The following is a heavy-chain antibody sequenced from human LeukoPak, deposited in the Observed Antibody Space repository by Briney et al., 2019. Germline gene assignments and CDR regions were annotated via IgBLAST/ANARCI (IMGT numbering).Heavy chain of an antibody. J-gene: IGHJ4*02. CDR1: GFTVSSNY. Sequence: GSLRLSCAASGFTVSSNYMSWVRQAPGKGLEWVSVIYSGGSTYYADSVKGRFTISRDNAKNSLYLQMNSLRAEDTAVYYCARAGTDFWSGYYTGYWGQGTLVTVSS. V-gene: IGHV3-66*01. CDR3: ARAGTDFWSGYYTGY. D-gene: IGHD3-3*01. CDR2: IYSGGST.